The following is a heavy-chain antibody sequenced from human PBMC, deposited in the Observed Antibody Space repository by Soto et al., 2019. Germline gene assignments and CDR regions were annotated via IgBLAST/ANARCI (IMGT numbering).Heavy chain of an antibody. CDR3: ARERGQGNGYNLAAFDI. D-gene: IGHD3-22*01. CDR2: ISYTGST. V-gene: IGHV4-59*01. J-gene: IGHJ3*02. CDR1: GGSISSYY. Sequence: NPSETLSLTCTVSGGSISSYYWSWIRQPPGKGLEWVGYISYTGSTNYNPSLKSRVAISVDTSENQFSLSLSSVTAADTAVYYCARERGQGNGYNLAAFDIWGQGTMVT.